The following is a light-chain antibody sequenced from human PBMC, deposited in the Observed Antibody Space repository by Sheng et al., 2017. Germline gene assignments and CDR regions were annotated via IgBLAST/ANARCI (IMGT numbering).Light chain of an antibody. CDR2: KAS. CDR3: QQYSNYWT. CDR1: QSISSW. V-gene: IGKV1-5*03. J-gene: IGKJ1*01. Sequence: DIQMTQSPSTLSASVGDRVTITCRASQSISSWLAWYQQKPGKDPKILIYKASSLESGVPSRFSGSGSGTEFTLTISSLQPDDSATYYCQQYSNYWTFGQGTKVEIK.